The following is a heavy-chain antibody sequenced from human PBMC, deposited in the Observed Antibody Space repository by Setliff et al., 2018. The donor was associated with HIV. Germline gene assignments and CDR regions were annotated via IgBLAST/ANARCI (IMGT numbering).Heavy chain of an antibody. D-gene: IGHD3-22*01. J-gene: IGHJ4*02. CDR2: IYSTGDT. V-gene: IGHV4-4*07. CDR3: ARVRLTMIMMVDYFDQ. CDR1: GGSISNFY. Sequence: PSETLSLTCSRRVSGGSISNFYWSWIRQPPGKGLEWVGHIYSTGDTNYNPSLKSRVTLSADTSKNQLSLRLTSVTAADTAVYYCARVRLTMIMMVDYFDQWGQGTLVTVSS.